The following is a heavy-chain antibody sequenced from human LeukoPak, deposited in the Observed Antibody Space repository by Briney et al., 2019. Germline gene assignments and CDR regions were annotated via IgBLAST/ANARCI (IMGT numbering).Heavy chain of an antibody. J-gene: IGHJ3*02. CDR2: IYYSGST. V-gene: IGHV4-59*08. CDR3: ARLMWSSSDAFDI. Sequence: SETLSLTCTVSGGSISSYYWSWIRQPPRKGLEWIGYIYYSGSTNYNPSLKSRVTISVDTSKNQFPLKLSSVTAADTAVYYCARLMWSSSDAFDIWGQGTMVTVSS. CDR1: GGSISSYY. D-gene: IGHD1-26*01.